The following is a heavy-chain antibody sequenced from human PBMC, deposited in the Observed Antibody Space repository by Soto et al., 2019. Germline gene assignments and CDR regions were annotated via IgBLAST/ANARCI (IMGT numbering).Heavy chain of an antibody. CDR1: GFTFSSYG. J-gene: IGHJ4*02. CDR3: AKDRRAGGNYGLYSDF. CDR2: GSATGSGT. V-gene: IGHV3-23*01. D-gene: IGHD1-7*01. Sequence: EMQLLESGGGLVQPGGSLRLSCAVSGFTFSSYGMTWVRQAPGKGLEWISFGSATGSGTYYADSVKGRFTISRDNSKNTLDLQMTSLRADDTAVYYCAKDRRAGGNYGLYSDFWGQGALVIVSS.